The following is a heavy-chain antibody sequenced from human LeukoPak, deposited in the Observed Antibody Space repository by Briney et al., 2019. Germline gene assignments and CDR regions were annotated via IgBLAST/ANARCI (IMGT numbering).Heavy chain of an antibody. J-gene: IGHJ4*02. D-gene: IGHD3-22*01. CDR3: ARDGVPTSHYYYDSSGYSDY. CDR2: INPSGGNT. Sequence: ASVKVSCKASGYTFTSYYMHWVRQAPGQGLEWMGIINPSGGNTSYAQKFQGRVTMTRDTSTSTVYMELSSLRSEDTAVYYCARDGVPTSHYYYDSSGYSDYWGQGTLVTVSS. V-gene: IGHV1-46*01. CDR1: GYTFTSYY.